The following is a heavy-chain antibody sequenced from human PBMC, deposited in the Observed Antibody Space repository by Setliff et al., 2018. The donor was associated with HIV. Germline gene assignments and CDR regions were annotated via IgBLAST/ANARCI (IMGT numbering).Heavy chain of an antibody. CDR2: ISGDGGRAT. CDR1: GFRFRTYA. J-gene: IGHJ4*02. CDR3: TRALRFDSSGYPDH. Sequence: GGSLRLSCVASGFRFRTYAMSWVRQSQGKGLEWVSLISGDGGRATHYSDSVKGRFTISRDDSKNTLYLQMNSLRVEDTAVYYCTRALRFDSSGYPDHWGQGTLVTVSS. D-gene: IGHD3-22*01. V-gene: IGHV3-23*01.